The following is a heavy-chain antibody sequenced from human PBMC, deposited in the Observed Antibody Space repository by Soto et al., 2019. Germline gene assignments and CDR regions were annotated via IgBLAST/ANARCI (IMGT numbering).Heavy chain of an antibody. CDR1: GFSFRDYY. J-gene: IGHJ5*02. CDR2: ISGSGKTI. CDR3: ARDRLPMVVVVMGWFDP. Sequence: QVQLVESGGALVKPGGSLRLSCAASGFSFRDYYMSWIRQAPGKGLEWSSYISGSGKTIYYADSVKGRFIISRDNAKNSLFLQMNSLRADDTAVYYCARDRLPMVVVVMGWFDPWGQGTLVTVSS. V-gene: IGHV3-11*01. D-gene: IGHD3-22*01.